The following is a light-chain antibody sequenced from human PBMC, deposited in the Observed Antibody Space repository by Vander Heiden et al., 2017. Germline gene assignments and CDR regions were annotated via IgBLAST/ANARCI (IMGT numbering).Light chain of an antibody. CDR1: TSNIGLNA. V-gene: IGLV1-44*01. Sequence: PSASGTPGPRVTISCSGGTSNIGLNAVNWYQHLPGTAPRLLIYRSDQRLSGVPDRFSGSKSGTSASLAISGLQSEDEADYYCATWYDSRNGVRIGGGTKLTVL. CDR2: RSD. CDR3: ATWYDSRNGVR. J-gene: IGLJ2*01.